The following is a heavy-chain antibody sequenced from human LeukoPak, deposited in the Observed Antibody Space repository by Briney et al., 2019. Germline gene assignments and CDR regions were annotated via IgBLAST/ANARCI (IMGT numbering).Heavy chain of an antibody. CDR2: IYTSGST. CDR1: GGSISSYY. CDR3: ARHVREYSSSSSMDV. V-gene: IGHV4-4*09. Sequence: SETLSLTCTVSGGSISSYYWSWIRQPPGKGLEWIGYIYTSGSTNDNPSLKSRVTISVDTSKNQFSLKLSSVTAADTAVYYCARHVREYSSSSSMDVWGKGTTVTVSS. J-gene: IGHJ6*04. D-gene: IGHD6-6*01.